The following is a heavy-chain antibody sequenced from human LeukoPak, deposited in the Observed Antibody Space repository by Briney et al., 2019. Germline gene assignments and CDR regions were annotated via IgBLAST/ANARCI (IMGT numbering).Heavy chain of an antibody. J-gene: IGHJ5*02. CDR2: ISYDGSNK. D-gene: IGHD3-22*01. Sequence: GRSLRLSCAASGFTFSSYAMHWVRQAPGKGLEWVAVISYDGSNKYHADSVKGRFTISRDNSKNTLYLQMNSRRAEDTAVYYCARGDWRPVDTMIVVPGGFDPWGQGTLVTVSS. CDR3: ARGDWRPVDTMIVVPGGFDP. CDR1: GFTFSSYA. V-gene: IGHV3-30-3*01.